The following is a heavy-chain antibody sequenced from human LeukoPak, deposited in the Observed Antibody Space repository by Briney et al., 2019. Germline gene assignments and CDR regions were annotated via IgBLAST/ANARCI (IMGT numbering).Heavy chain of an antibody. V-gene: IGHV1-18*01. CDR2: ISAYNGNT. Sequence: ASVKVSCKASGYTFTSYGISWVRQAPGQGLEWMGWISAYNGNTNYAQKLQGRVTMTTDTSTSTAHMELRSLRSDDTAVYYCARSFPHVVVVPAAIPLDYWGQGTLVTVSS. J-gene: IGHJ4*02. D-gene: IGHD2-2*02. CDR1: GYTFTSYG. CDR3: ARSFPHVVVVPAAIPLDY.